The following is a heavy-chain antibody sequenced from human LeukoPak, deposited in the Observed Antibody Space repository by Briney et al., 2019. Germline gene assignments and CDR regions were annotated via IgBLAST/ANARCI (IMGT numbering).Heavy chain of an antibody. CDR2: ISAYNGNT. Sequence: ASVKVSCKASGYTFTSYGISWVRQAPGQGLEWMGWISAYNGNTNYAQKLQGRVTMTTDTSTSTAYMELRGLRSDDTAVYYCARDVGSGWHLIYDYYGMDVWGQGTTVTVSS. CDR1: GYTFTSYG. D-gene: IGHD6-19*01. V-gene: IGHV1-18*01. CDR3: ARDVGSGWHLIYDYYGMDV. J-gene: IGHJ6*02.